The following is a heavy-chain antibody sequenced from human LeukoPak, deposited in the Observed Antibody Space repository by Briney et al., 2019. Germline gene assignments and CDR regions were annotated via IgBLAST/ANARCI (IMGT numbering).Heavy chain of an antibody. D-gene: IGHD3-10*01. CDR2: ICIDGIRK. CDR1: GFTFSNYG. CDR3: ARDSRFGKLLIPYFDY. J-gene: IGHJ4*02. V-gene: IGHV3-33*01. Sequence: PGGSLRLSCAASGFTFSNYGMHWVRQVPGKGLEWVAAICIDGIRKYYADSVKGRLTISRDNAQNSLYLQMNSLRDEDTAVYYCARDSRFGKLLIPYFDYWGQGTLVTVSS.